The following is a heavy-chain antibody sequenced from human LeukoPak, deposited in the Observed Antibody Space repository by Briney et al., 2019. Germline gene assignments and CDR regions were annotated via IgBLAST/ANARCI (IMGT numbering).Heavy chain of an antibody. J-gene: IGHJ4*02. D-gene: IGHD2-15*01. CDR2: TYHSGST. V-gene: IGHV4-4*07. CDR3: ARDCSGGSCSDDY. CDR1: GGSISSYY. Sequence: SETLSLTCTVSGGSISSYYWSWIRQPAGKGLEWIGSTYHSGSTYYNPSLKSRVTISVDTSKNQFSLNLSSVTAADTAVYYCARDCSGGSCSDDYWGQGTLVTVSS.